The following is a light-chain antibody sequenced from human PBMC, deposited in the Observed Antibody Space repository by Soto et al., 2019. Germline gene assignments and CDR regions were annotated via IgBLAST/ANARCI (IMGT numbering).Light chain of an antibody. J-gene: IGLJ1*01. CDR3: DAFTRSPPDV. CDR2: ELI. V-gene: IGLV2-14*01. Sequence: QSALPQPASVSGSPGQSITISFTGTTSDVGGYDYVSWYQQQSGTAPKLIIDELIRRPAGVSNRFSGYKSGNTASLTITRQQADDDADYDCDAFTRSPPDVFGVGTQLTVL. CDR1: TSDVGGYDY.